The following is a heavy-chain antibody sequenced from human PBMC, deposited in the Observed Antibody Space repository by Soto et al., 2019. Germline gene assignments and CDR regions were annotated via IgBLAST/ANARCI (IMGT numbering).Heavy chain of an antibody. D-gene: IGHD5-12*01. CDR2: IIPIFGTA. Sequence: QVQLVQSGAEVKKPGSSVKVSCKASGVTFSSYAISWVRQAPGQGLEWMGGIIPIFGTANYAQKFQGRVTINADESTSTAYMELSSLRSEDTAVYYWSTSASMVAKRDSWGQGTLVTVSS. CDR1: GVTFSSYA. J-gene: IGHJ4*02. V-gene: IGHV1-69*01. CDR3: STSASMVAKRDS.